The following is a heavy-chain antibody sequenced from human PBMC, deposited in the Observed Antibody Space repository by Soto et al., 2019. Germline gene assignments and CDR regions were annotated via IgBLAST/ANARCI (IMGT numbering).Heavy chain of an antibody. CDR2: IYYSGST. D-gene: IGHD3-10*01. CDR1: GGSISSSSYY. V-gene: IGHV4-39*01. CDR3: ARHISITMVRGVIITPPLR. Sequence: SETLSLTCTVSGGSISSSSYYWGWIRQPPGKGLEWIGSIYYSGSTYYNPSLKSRVTISVDTSKNQFSLKLSSVTAADTAVYYCARHISITMVRGVIITPPLRWGQGTLVTV. J-gene: IGHJ4*02.